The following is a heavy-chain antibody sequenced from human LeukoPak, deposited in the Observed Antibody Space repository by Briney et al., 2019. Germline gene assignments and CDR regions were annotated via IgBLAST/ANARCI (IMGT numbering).Heavy chain of an antibody. J-gene: IGHJ5*02. D-gene: IGHD1-1*01. Sequence: SETLSLTCAVYGGSFSGYYWSWIRQPPGKGLEWIGEINHSGSTNYNPSLKSRVTISVDTSKNQFSLKLSSVTAADTAVYYCARGQLNWFDPWGQGTLVTVSS. CDR2: INHSGST. CDR3: ARGQLNWFDP. V-gene: IGHV4-34*01. CDR1: GGSFSGYY.